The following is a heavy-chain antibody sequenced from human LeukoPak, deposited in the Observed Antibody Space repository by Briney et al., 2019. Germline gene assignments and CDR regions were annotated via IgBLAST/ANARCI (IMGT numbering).Heavy chain of an antibody. J-gene: IGHJ3*01. CDR1: GGSISTYY. V-gene: IGHV4-59*01. D-gene: IGHD5-18*01. CDR2: IYYSGRT. Sequence: PSETLSLTCTVSGGSISTYYWSWIRQPPARGLEWIGYIYYSGRTNYNPSLKSRITISVDTSKNQISLKLSSVTAADTAVYYCARGGYTYGFDAFDFWGQGTMVTVSS. CDR3: ARGGYTYGFDAFDF.